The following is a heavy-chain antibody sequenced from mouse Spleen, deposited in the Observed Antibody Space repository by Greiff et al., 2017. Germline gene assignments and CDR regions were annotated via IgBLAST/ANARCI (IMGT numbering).Heavy chain of an antibody. D-gene: IGHD1-1*01. CDR2: IYIGNGYT. J-gene: IGHJ1*01. CDR3: ARDYYGSSSHWYFDV. V-gene: IGHV1-58*01. Sequence: WIGYIYIGNGYTEYNEKFKGKATLTSDTSSSTAYMQLSSLTSEDSAIYFCARDYYGSSSHWYFDVWGAGTTVTVSS.